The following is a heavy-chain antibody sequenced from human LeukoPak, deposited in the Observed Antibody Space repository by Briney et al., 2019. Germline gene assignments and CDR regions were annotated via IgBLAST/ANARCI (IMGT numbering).Heavy chain of an antibody. J-gene: IGHJ5*02. CDR2: TYYRSKWYT. V-gene: IGHV6-1*01. CDR1: GDSVSSKSAA. CDR3: ARDQMGFDP. Sequence: SQTLSLTCAISGDSVSSKSAAGNWIRQSPSRGLEWLGRTYYRSKWYTDYAVSVKSRVSINPDTSKNQFSLQLNSVTPEDTAVYYCARDQMGFDPWGQGILVTVSS.